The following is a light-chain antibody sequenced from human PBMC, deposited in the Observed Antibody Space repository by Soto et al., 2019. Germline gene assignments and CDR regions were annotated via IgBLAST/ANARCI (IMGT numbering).Light chain of an antibody. CDR3: QHNNNWPRT. V-gene: IGKV3-15*01. CDR1: QSVSSN. Sequence: EIVMTQSPATLSVSPGERATVSCRASQSVSSNLAWYQQKPGQAPRLLIYGASTRATVIPARLGGSGSGTEFTLTIDSLQSEDRAGYYRQHNNNWPRTVGEGPKLEIK. CDR2: GAS. J-gene: IGKJ2*01.